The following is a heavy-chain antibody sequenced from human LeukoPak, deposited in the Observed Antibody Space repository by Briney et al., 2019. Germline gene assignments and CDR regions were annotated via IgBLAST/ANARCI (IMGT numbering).Heavy chain of an antibody. CDR1: GGSFSGYY. V-gene: IGHV4-34*01. CDR2: INHSGST. D-gene: IGHD3-22*01. J-gene: IGHJ4*02. CDR3: ARVTGYIVEDYFDY. Sequence: SETLSLTCAVYGGSFSGYYWSWIRQPPGKGLEWIGEINHSGSTNYNPSLKSRVTISVDTSKNQFSLRLSSVTAADTAVYYCARVTGYIVEDYFDYWGQGTLVTVSS.